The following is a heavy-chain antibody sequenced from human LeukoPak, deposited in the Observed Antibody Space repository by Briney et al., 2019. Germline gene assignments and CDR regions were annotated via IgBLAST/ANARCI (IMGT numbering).Heavy chain of an antibody. CDR1: GFTFSSYA. CDR3: ARCKYKAFDF. V-gene: IGHV3-7*01. CDR2: IKEDGSEK. J-gene: IGHJ3*01. D-gene: IGHD1-14*01. Sequence: GGSLRLSCAASGFTFSSYAMSWVRQAPGKGLEWVANIKEDGSEKNYVDSVKGRFTISRDNAKNSLYLQTNSLRAEDSAVYYCARCKYKAFDFWGQGTMVTVSS.